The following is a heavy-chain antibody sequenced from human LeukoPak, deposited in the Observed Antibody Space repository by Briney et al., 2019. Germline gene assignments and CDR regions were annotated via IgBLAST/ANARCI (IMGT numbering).Heavy chain of an antibody. D-gene: IGHD1-26*01. V-gene: IGHV1-2*02. CDR2: INPNNDDT. Sequence: ASVKVSCKSSGYTLTGKYMHWVRQAPGQGLEWMGWINPNNDDTNYAQKFQGRVTMTRDTSLSTAYMELSRLRSDDTAVYYCARTPYSSGTYDYWGQGTLVTVSS. CDR1: GYTLTGKY. J-gene: IGHJ4*02. CDR3: ARTPYSSGTYDY.